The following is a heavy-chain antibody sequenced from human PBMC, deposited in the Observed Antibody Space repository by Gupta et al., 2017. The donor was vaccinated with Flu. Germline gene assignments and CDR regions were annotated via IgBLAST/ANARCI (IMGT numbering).Heavy chain of an antibody. CDR3: TTPGYCTSTSCGSIDY. Sequence: MNWVRQAPGKGLEWVGRIKSKSEGETIDYAAPVKGRFTISKDASMGTLYLRMDSLKTEDTAVYYCTTPGYCTSTSCGSIDYWGQGTLVTVSS. D-gene: IGHD2-2*01. V-gene: IGHV3-15*01. J-gene: IGHJ4*02. CDR2: IKSKSEGETI.